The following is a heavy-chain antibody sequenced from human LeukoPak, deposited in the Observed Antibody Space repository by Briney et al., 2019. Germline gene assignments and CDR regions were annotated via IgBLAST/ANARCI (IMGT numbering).Heavy chain of an antibody. J-gene: IGHJ5*02. Sequence: ASVKVSCKASGGTFISYAISWVRQAPGQGLEWMGRIIPILGIANYAQKFQGRVTITADKSTSTAYMELSSLRSEDTAVYYCARDNHPELTYYYGSGSLNWFDPWGQGTLVTVSS. CDR2: IIPILGIA. D-gene: IGHD3-10*01. CDR1: GGTFISYA. V-gene: IGHV1-69*04. CDR3: ARDNHPELTYYYGSGSLNWFDP.